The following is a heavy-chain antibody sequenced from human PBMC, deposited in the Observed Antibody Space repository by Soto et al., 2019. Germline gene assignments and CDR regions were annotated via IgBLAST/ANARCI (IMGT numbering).Heavy chain of an antibody. CDR1: GFSFSDFA. D-gene: IGHD3-16*01. CDR2: IRSKAASYAT. CDR3: TIGRGSPGGEYCFNY. Sequence: EVQLVESGGGLVQPGGPLKLSCAASGFSFSDFAMHWVRQASGKGLEWVGRIRSKAASYATAYAASVKGRFTVSRDDSKNTAYLQMNSLKTEDTAVYYCTIGRGSPGGEYCFNYWGQGSLVTVSS. J-gene: IGHJ4*02. V-gene: IGHV3-73*02.